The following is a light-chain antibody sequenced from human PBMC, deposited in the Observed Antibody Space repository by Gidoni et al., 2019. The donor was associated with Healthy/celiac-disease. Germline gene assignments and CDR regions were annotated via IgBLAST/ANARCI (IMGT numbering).Light chain of an antibody. CDR3: AAWDDSLSGLV. J-gene: IGLJ1*01. CDR2: RNN. CDR1: SSNSGSNY. Sequence: QSVLTQPHSASGTPGQRVTIPCSGSSSNSGSNYVYWYQQLPGTAPKLLIYRNNQRPSGVPDRFSGSKSGTSASLAISGLRSEDEADYYCAAWDDSLSGLVFGTGTKVTVL. V-gene: IGLV1-47*01.